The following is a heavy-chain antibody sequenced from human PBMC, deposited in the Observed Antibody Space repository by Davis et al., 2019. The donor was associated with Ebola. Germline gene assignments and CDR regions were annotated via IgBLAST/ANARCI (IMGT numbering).Heavy chain of an antibody. J-gene: IGHJ4*02. CDR1: GFTFSTYW. V-gene: IGHV3-7*01. CDR3: ARDPPSDSSWYPDH. CDR2: INQDASVK. Sequence: PGGSLRLSCATSGFTFSTYWMSWVRQAPGKGLEWVANINQDASVKHYLDSVKGRFTISRDNAKNSLYLQMHSLRAEDAAVYYCARDPPSDSSWYPDHWGQGTLVTVSS. D-gene: IGHD6-13*01.